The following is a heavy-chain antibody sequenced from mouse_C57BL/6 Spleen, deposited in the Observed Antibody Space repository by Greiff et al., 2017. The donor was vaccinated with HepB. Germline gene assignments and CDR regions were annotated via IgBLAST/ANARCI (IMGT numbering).Heavy chain of an antibody. Sequence: EVQLQQSGAELVRPGASVKLSCTASGFNIKDDYMHWVKQRPEQGLEWIGWIDPENGDTEYASKFQGKVTITADTSSNTAYLQLSSLTSEDTAVYYCTTGLITPVVATVYWGQGTTLTVAS. J-gene: IGHJ2*01. CDR1: GFNIKDDY. V-gene: IGHV14-4*01. CDR2: IDPENGDT. CDR3: TTGLITPVVATVY. D-gene: IGHD1-1*01.